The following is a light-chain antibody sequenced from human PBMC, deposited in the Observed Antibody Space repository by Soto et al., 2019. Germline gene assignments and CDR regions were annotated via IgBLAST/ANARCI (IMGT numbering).Light chain of an antibody. CDR2: SNN. Sequence: QSALTQPASVSGPPGQSITISCTGTSSDVGGYGSVSWYQQHPGKAPKLLIYSNNQRPSGVPDRFSGSKSGTSASLAISGLQSEDEADYYCAAWDDSLNDYVFGTGTKLTVL. V-gene: IGLV1-44*01. CDR1: SSDVGGYGS. CDR3: AAWDDSLNDYV. J-gene: IGLJ1*01.